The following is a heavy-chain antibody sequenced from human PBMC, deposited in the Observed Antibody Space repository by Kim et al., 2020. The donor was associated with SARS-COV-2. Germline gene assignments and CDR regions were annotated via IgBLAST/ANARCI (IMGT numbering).Heavy chain of an antibody. CDR2: MNPNSGNT. J-gene: IGHJ6*03. Sequence: ASVKVSCKASGYTFTSYDINWVRQATGQGLEWMGWMNPNSGNTGYAQKFQGRVTMTRNTSISTAYMELSSLRSEDTAVYYGARGSIAARPALVRYYYYYYMDVWGKGTTVTVSS. CDR1: GYTFTSYD. CDR3: ARGSIAARPALVRYYYYYYMDV. D-gene: IGHD6-6*01. V-gene: IGHV1-8*01.